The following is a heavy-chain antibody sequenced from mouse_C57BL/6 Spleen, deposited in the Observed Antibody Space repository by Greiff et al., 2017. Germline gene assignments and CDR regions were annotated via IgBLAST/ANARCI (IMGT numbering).Heavy chain of an antibody. CDR1: GYSFTGYY. Sequence: EVQVLESGPELVKPGASVKISCKASGYSFTGYYMNWVKQSPEKSLEWIGELNPSTGGTTYNQKFKAKATLTVAKSSSTAYMQLSSLTSEDSAVXYCARAGYFYAMDYWGQGTSVTVSS. V-gene: IGHV1-42*01. CDR3: ARAGYFYAMDY. D-gene: IGHD3-2*02. CDR2: LNPSTGGT. J-gene: IGHJ4*01.